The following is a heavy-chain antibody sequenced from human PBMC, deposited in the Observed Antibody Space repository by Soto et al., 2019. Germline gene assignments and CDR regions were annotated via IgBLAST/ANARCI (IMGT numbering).Heavy chain of an antibody. CDR1: GFTFSNHV. J-gene: IGHJ4*02. CDR3: VNGDYY. Sequence: EQLVESGGGLVQPGGSLRLSCAVSGFTFSNHVMNWVRQAPGRGLEWVSSINRDYNTYYADSVRGRFTISRDNAKDSLYLQMNSLRADDTAVYYCVNGDYYVGQGTLVTVSS. D-gene: IGHD4-17*01. V-gene: IGHV3-48*01. CDR2: INRDYNT.